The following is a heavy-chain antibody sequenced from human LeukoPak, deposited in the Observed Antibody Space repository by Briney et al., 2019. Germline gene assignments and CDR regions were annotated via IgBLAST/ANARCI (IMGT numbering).Heavy chain of an antibody. CDR1: GFTFSSYA. J-gene: IGHJ4*02. Sequence: GGSLRLSCAASGFTFSSYAMHWVRQAPGKGLEWVSAITESDGSAYYADSVKGRFTISRDNSKNTLYLQMYSLRAEDTAVYYCARGRSSSGWSNWGQGTQVTVSP. D-gene: IGHD6-19*01. CDR3: ARGRSSSGWSN. V-gene: IGHV3-23*01. CDR2: ITESDGSA.